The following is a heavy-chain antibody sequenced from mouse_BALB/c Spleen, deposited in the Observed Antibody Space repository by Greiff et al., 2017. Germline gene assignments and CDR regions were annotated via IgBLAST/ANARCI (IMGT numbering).Heavy chain of an antibody. CDR1: GFTFSNYW. CDR3: TSLYFDY. V-gene: IGHV6-6*02. Sequence: EVKVEESGGGLVQPGGSMKLSCVASGFTFSNYWMNWVRQSPEKGLEWVAEIRLKSNNYATQYAESVKGRFTISRDDSKSSVYLQMNNLRAEDTGIYYCTSLYFDYWGQGTTLTVSS. J-gene: IGHJ2*01. CDR2: IRLKSNNYAT.